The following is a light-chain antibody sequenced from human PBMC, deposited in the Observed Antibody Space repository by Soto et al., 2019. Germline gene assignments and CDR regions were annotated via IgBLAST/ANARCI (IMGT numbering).Light chain of an antibody. Sequence: QSVLTQPASVSGSPGQSITISCTGTNSDVGTYNYVSWYQQHPGKAPKFVVYEVSDRPSGVSDRLSGSKSGNTASLTISGLQAEDEADYYCSSYTSSSTMVFGRVTKLTVL. CDR2: EVS. CDR1: NSDVGTYNY. CDR3: SSYTSSSTMV. J-gene: IGLJ2*01. V-gene: IGLV2-14*01.